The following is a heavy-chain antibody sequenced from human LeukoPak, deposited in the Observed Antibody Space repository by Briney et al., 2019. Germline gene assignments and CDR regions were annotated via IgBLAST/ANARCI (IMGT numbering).Heavy chain of an antibody. CDR2: IGIDSGNT. CDR1: GFTFSDYS. D-gene: IGHD5-24*01. J-gene: IGHJ4*02. Sequence: GGSLRLFCAASGFTFSDYSMNWVRQAPGKGLEWISYIGIDSGNTNYADSVKGRFTISGDKAKNSLYLQMNSLRVEDTAVYYCARDYKYAFDNWGQGTLVTVSS. V-gene: IGHV3-48*01. CDR3: ARDYKYAFDN.